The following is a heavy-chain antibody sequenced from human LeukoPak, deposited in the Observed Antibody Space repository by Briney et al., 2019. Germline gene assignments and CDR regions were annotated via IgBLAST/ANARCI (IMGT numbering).Heavy chain of an antibody. J-gene: IGHJ6*03. CDR2: ISSSSSYI. CDR3: ASTPDRDIVVVPADIDYYMDV. Sequence: KPGGSLRLSCAASGFTFSSYSMNWVRQAPGKGLEWVSSISSSSSYIYYADSVKGRFTISRDNAKNSLYLRMNSLRAEDTAVYYCASTPDRDIVVVPADIDYYMDVWGKGTTVTVSS. V-gene: IGHV3-21*01. D-gene: IGHD2-2*01. CDR1: GFTFSSYS.